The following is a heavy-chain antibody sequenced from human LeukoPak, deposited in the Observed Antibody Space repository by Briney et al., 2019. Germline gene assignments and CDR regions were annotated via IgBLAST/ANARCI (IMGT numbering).Heavy chain of an antibody. J-gene: IGHJ4*02. V-gene: IGHV3-11*01. D-gene: IGHD3-10*01. CDR3: ASPLSITMVRGVIRDY. CDR2: ISSSGSTI. CDR1: GFIFSDYY. Sequence: PGGSLRLSCAASGFIFSDYYMGSMGQAAGKGLEGGSYISSSGSTIYYADSVKGRFPISRDNAKNSLYLQMNSLRAEDTAVSYCASPLSITMVRGVIRDYWGQGTLVTVSS.